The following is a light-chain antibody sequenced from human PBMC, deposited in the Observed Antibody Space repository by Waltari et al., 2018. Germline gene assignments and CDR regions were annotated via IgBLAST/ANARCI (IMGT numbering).Light chain of an antibody. V-gene: IGLV2-8*01. CDR1: NSDVGAYNY. CDR3: SSYAHNNHFV. J-gene: IGLJ1*01. Sequence: QSVLTQPPSATGSPGQSVTISCTGTNSDVGAYNYVSWYQQHPGQVPKLLIYEVTKRPAGVPDRFSVSKSGNTASLTVSGLQADDEADYYCSSYAHNNHFVFGTGTKVTVL. CDR2: EVT.